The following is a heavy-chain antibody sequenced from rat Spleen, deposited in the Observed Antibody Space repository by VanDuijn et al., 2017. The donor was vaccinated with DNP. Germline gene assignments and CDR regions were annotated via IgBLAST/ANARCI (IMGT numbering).Heavy chain of an antibody. CDR3: AGRPPPTRGPFDY. D-gene: IGHD1-4*01. J-gene: IGHJ2*01. Sequence: EVQLVESGGGPVQPGRSLKLSCVASGFIFSNYWMTWIRQAPKKGLEWVATISYDGSSTYYRDSVKGRFTISRDNAKSTLYLQMDSLRSEDTATYYCAGRPPPTRGPFDYWGQGVMVTVSS. CDR2: ISYDGSST. V-gene: IGHV5-7*01. CDR1: GFIFSNYW.